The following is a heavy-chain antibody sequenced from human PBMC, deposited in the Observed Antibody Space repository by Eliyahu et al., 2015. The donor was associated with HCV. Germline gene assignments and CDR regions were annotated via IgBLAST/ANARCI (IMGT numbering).Heavy chain of an antibody. CDR1: GYTFXSXY. V-gene: IGHV1-46*01. Sequence: QVQLVQSGXXVKKPGASVKVSCKASGYTFXSXYMHWVRQAPGQGLEWMGIINPSGGSTSYXQKFQGRVTMTRDTSTSTVYMELSSLRSEDTAVYYCARVVGKIVGGGRYYDFWSGYPGYGMDAWGQGTTVTVSS. CDR2: INPSGGST. D-gene: IGHD3-3*01. CDR3: ARVVGKIVGGGRYYDFWSGYPGYGMDA. J-gene: IGHJ6*02.